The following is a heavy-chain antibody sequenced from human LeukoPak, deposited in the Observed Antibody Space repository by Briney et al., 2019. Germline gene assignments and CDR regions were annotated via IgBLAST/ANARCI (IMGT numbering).Heavy chain of an antibody. J-gene: IGHJ3*02. CDR2: IKSDGSST. Sequence: GGSLRLSCAASGFTFSSYWMHWVRQAPGKGLVWVSRIKSDGSSTNYADSVKGRFTISRDNAKNTLYLQMNSLRAEDTAVYYCAILGSAGAFDIWGQGTMVTVSS. D-gene: IGHD6-25*01. CDR1: GFTFSSYW. CDR3: AILGSAGAFDI. V-gene: IGHV3-74*01.